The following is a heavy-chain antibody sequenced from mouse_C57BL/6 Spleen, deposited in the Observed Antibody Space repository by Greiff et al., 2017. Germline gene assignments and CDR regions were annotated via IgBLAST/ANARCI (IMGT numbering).Heavy chain of an antibody. CDR3: ARETHYYGNSYYFDY. J-gene: IGHJ2*01. CDR2: ISDGGSYT. Sequence: EVQRVESGGGLVKPGGSLKLSCAASGFTFSSYAMSWVRQTPEKRLEWVATISDGGSYTYYPDNVKGRFTISRDNAKNNLYLQMSHLKSEDTAMXYCARETHYYGNSYYFDYWGQGTTLTVSS. V-gene: IGHV5-4*01. CDR1: GFTFSSYA. D-gene: IGHD1-1*01.